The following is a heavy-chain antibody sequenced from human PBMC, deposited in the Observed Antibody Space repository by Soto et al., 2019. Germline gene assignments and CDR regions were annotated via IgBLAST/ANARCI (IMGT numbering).Heavy chain of an antibody. V-gene: IGHV3-23*01. D-gene: IGHD3-10*01. CDR1: GFTFSSSP. J-gene: IGHJ4*02. CDR3: AKDRHYPRDYFHY. CDR2: VSANGQGI. Sequence: EVQLLESGGGLVQPGGSLRLSCAAPGFTFSSSPISWVRQPPGKGLEWVSAVSANGQGIYYADSVRGRFTISRDNSKNTVFLHMDSLSAEDTAVYYCAKDRHYPRDYFHYWGQGTLVTVSS.